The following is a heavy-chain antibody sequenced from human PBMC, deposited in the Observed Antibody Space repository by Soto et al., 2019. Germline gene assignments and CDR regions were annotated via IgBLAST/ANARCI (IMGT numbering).Heavy chain of an antibody. CDR2: VYHTGTT. CDR1: GGSIGSSTYY. V-gene: IGHV4-39*01. CDR3: ARPHYSSSSHFDY. Sequence: QLQLQESGPGLVKPSETLSLTCTVSGGSIGSSTYYWSGIRQPPGKGLEWIGSVYHTGTTHYNPSLKRPVNLSVDTSKNQFSLKLTSVTAAYTSVYYCARPHYSSSSHFDYWGQGTLVTVSS. J-gene: IGHJ4*02. D-gene: IGHD6-6*01.